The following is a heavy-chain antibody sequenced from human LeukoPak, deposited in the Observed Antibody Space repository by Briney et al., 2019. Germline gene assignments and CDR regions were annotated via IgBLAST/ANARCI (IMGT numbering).Heavy chain of an antibody. D-gene: IGHD1-14*01. CDR3: ARVTGSSITSRSLLY. Sequence: ASVKVSCKTSGYTFTNYAISWVRQAPGQGLEWMGQINPYNGNTNYAQKLQGRVTMTTDTSTSTAFMELRRLTSADTAVYSCARVTGSSITSRSLLYWGQGTLATVSS. CDR1: GYTFTNYA. CDR2: INPYNGNT. V-gene: IGHV1-18*01. J-gene: IGHJ4*02.